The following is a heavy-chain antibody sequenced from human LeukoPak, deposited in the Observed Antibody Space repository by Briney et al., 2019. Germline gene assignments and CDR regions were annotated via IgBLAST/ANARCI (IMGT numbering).Heavy chain of an antibody. V-gene: IGHV4-34*01. D-gene: IGHD3-22*01. CDR3: ARKYYYDSSGYHFDY. Sequence: ASETLSLTCAVYGGSFSGYYWSWIRQPPGKGLEWIGEINHSGSTNYNPSLKSRVTISVDTSKNQFSLKPSSVTAADTAVYYCARKYYYDSSGYHFDYWGQGTLVTVSS. CDR1: GGSFSGYY. J-gene: IGHJ4*02. CDR2: INHSGST.